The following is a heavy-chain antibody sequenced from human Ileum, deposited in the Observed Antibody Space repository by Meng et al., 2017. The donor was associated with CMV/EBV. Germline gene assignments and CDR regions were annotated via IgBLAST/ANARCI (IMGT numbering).Heavy chain of an antibody. Sequence: GGSLRPSFAASGFTFSTYAMNWVRQAPGKGLEWVSSISSSSSYIYYADSVKGRFTISRDNAKNSLYLQMNSLRAEDTAVYYCARDSCSDNICHALDVWGQGTTVTVSS. J-gene: IGHJ6*02. CDR3: ARDSCSDNICHALDV. D-gene: IGHD2-15*01. CDR1: GFTFSTYA. CDR2: ISSSSSYI. V-gene: IGHV3-21*01.